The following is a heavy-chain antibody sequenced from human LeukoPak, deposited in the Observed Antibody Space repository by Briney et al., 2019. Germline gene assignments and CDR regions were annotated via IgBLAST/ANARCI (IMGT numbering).Heavy chain of an antibody. CDR3: ARVSGSYSYYFDY. CDR2: IYYSGST. Sequence: SETLSLTCTVSGGSISSSSYYWGWIRQPPGTGLEWIGSIYYSGSTYYNPSLKSRVTISVDTSKNQFSLKLSSVTAADTAVYYCARVSGSYSYYFDYWGQGTLVTVSS. D-gene: IGHD1-26*01. J-gene: IGHJ4*02. V-gene: IGHV4-39*07. CDR1: GGSISSSSYY.